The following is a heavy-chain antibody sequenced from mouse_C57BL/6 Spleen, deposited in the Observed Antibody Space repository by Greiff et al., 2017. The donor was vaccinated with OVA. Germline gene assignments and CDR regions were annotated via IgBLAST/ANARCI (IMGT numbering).Heavy chain of an antibody. CDR2: ISDGGSYT. V-gene: IGHV5-4*01. Sequence: EVHLVESGGGLVKPGGSLKLSCAASGFTFSSYAMSWVSQTPEKRLEWVATISDGGSYTDYPENVKGRVTISTDNAKNNLYLQMSHLKSEDTSMYYCARSTMVTTDAMDYWGQGTSVTVSS. CDR1: GFTFSSYA. J-gene: IGHJ4*01. CDR3: ARSTMVTTDAMDY. D-gene: IGHD2-2*01.